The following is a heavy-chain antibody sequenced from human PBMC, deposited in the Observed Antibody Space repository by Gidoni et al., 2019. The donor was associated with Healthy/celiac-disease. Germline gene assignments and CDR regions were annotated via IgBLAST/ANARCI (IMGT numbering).Heavy chain of an antibody. D-gene: IGHD3-3*01. CDR1: GGSISSAGYY. V-gene: IGHV4-31*03. CDR3: ASGYYDFWSGSGSYYGMDV. J-gene: IGHJ6*02. Sequence: QVQLQESGPGLVKPSQTLSRTCTVSGGSISSAGYYWSWIRQHPGKGLEWIGYIYYSGSTYYNPSLKSRVTISVDTSKNQFSLKLSSVTAADTAVYYCASGYYDFWSGSGSYYGMDVWGQGTTVTVSS. CDR2: IYYSGST.